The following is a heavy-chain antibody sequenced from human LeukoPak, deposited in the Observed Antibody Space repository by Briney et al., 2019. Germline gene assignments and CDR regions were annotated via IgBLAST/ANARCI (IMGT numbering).Heavy chain of an antibody. CDR3: AELGITMIGGV. V-gene: IGHV3-48*04. CDR2: ISSNGSTI. Sequence: GRSLRLSCAASGFTFSSYGMHWVRQAPGKGLEWVSYISSNGSTIYYADSVKGRFTISRDNAKNSLYLQMNSLRAEDTAVYYCAELGITMIGGVWGKGTTVTISS. J-gene: IGHJ6*04. D-gene: IGHD3-10*02. CDR1: GFTFSSYG.